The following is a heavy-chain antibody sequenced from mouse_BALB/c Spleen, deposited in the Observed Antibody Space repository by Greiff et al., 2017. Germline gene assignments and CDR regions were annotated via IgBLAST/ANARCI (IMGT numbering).Heavy chain of an antibody. V-gene: IGHV2-2*02. CDR1: GFSLTSYG. D-gene: IGHD2-14*01. CDR3: ARACYRYDYAMDY. CDR2: IWSGGST. J-gene: IGHJ4*01. Sequence: VKLQESGPGLVQPSQSLSITCTVSGFSLTSYGVHWVRQSPGKGLEWLGVIWSGGSTDYNAAFISRLSISKDNSKRQVFFKMNSLQANDTAIYYCARACYRYDYAMDYWGQGTSVTVSS.